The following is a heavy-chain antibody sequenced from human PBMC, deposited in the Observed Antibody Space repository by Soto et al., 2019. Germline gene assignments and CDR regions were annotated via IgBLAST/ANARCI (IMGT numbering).Heavy chain of an antibody. CDR3: ARGDRTGTTSAFDI. J-gene: IGHJ3*02. D-gene: IGHD1-7*01. Sequence: GAAVKVSWDACGGTFRSYTIRWVRQAPGQGLEWMGRIIPILGIANYAQKFQGRVTITADKSTSTAYMELSSLRSEDTSVYYCARGDRTGTTSAFDIWGQGTMVTV. CDR1: GGTFRSYT. CDR2: IIPILGIA. V-gene: IGHV1-69*02.